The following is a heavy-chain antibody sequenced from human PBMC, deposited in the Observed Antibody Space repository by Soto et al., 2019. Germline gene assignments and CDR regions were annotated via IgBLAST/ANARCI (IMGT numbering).Heavy chain of an antibody. CDR2: MLHSGAT. D-gene: IGHD6-19*01. CDR1: GVSISTSNW. Sequence: QVQLQESGPGLVKPSGTLSLTCAVSGVSISTSNWWGWVRQSPGKGLEWIGDMLHSGATNYNPSLKIRVTISVDKSENQFSLKLNSVPGADTAVYYCAKSVGWYAIDSWGQGTLVIVSS. V-gene: IGHV4-4*02. J-gene: IGHJ4*02. CDR3: AKSVGWYAIDS.